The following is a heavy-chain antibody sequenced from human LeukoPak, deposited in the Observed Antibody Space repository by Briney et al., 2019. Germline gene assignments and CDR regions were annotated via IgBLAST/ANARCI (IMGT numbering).Heavy chain of an antibody. J-gene: IGHJ4*02. CDR1: GGSISSSSYY. V-gene: IGHV4-39*07. CDR3: ARAGDRIAAAGTFDY. D-gene: IGHD6-13*01. CDR2: IYYSGST. Sequence: PSETLSLTCTVSGGSISSSSYYWGLLRQSPRQGLKCIGSIYYSGSTYYNPSLKSRVTILVDTSKNQFSLKLSSVTAADTAVYYCARAGDRIAAAGTFDYWGQGTLVTVSS.